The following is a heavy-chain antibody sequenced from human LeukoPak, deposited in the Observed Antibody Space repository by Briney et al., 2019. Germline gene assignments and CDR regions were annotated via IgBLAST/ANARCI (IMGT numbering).Heavy chain of an antibody. CDR2: IIPIFGTA. J-gene: IGHJ4*02. V-gene: IGHV1-69*05. CDR1: GGTFSSYA. D-gene: IGHD1-26*01. Sequence: SVKVSCKATGGTFSSYAISWVRQAPGQGLEWMGGIIPIFGTANYAQKFQGRVTITTDESTSTAYMELSSLRSEDTAVYYCARSGGVGATSVDYWGQGTLVTVSS. CDR3: ARSGGVGATSVDY.